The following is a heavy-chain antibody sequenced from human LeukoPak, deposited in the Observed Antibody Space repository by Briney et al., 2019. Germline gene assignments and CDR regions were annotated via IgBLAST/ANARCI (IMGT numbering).Heavy chain of an antibody. V-gene: IGHV1-46*01. CDR1: GDTFTSYY. D-gene: IGHD5-18*01. CDR2: INPSGGST. CDR3: ARATAIDPFDI. J-gene: IGHJ3*02. Sequence: ASVIVSCKASGDTFTSYYMHWVRQAPGQGLEWMGIINPSGGSTSYAQKFQGRVTMTRDTSTRTVYMELSSLRSEDTAVYYCARATAIDPFDIWGQGTMVTVPS.